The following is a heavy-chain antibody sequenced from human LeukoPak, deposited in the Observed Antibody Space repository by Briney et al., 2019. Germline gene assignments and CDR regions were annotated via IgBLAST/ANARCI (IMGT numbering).Heavy chain of an antibody. Sequence: ASVKLSCNASGFTVTNHASQWGRQAPGQRLEWMGWINACNGNTKYSQQFQGRVTITRDTSATTTYIELSRQRTEHTAVYYCARGIWRSGSYGPYDFDDWGQGTLVTVSS. D-gene: IGHD6-19*01. CDR3: ARGIWRSGSYGPYDFDD. V-gene: IGHV1-3*01. CDR1: GFTVTNHA. J-gene: IGHJ4*02. CDR2: INACNGNT.